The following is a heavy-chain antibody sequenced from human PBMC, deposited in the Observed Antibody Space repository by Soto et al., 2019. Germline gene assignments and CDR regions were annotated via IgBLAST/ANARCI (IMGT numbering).Heavy chain of an antibody. J-gene: IGHJ2*01. CDR3: ARDRPGIAVAGSYTASGWYFDL. CDR2: TRNKANSYTT. CDR1: GFTFSDHY. D-gene: IGHD6-19*01. Sequence: EVQLVESGGGLVQPGGSLRLSCAASGFTFSDHYMDWVRQAPGKGPEWVGRTRNKANSYTTEYAASVKGRFTISRDDSKNSLYLQMNSLKTEDTAVYYCARDRPGIAVAGSYTASGWYFDLWGRGTLVTVSS. V-gene: IGHV3-72*01.